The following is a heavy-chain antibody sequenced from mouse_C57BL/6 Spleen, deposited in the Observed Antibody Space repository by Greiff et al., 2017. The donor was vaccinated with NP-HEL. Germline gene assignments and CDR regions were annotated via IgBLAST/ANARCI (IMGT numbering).Heavy chain of an antibody. CDR1: GYAFTDYF. D-gene: IGHD1-1*01. J-gene: IGHJ4*01. CDR2: INPGSGGT. Sequence: VQLQQSGAELVRPGTSVKVSCKASGYAFTDYFIEWVKQRPGQGLEWIGVINPGSGGTNYTAKFQGKATLTADKSSTTGYMQLSSLASEDSSVYFCASSGITTVLDYYAMDYWGQGTSVTVSS. V-gene: IGHV1-54*01. CDR3: ASSGITTVLDYYAMDY.